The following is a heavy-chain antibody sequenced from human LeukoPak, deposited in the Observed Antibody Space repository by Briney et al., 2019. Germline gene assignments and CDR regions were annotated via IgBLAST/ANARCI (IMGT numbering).Heavy chain of an antibody. J-gene: IGHJ3*02. CDR3: ARGSGYYYEAGAFDI. CDR2: IWYDGSNK. Sequence: PGGSLRPSCAASGFTFRNYGMHWVRQAPGKGLEWVAVIWYDGSNKYYADSVKGRFTISRDNSRNTLFLQMDGLRAEDTAVYYCARGSGYYYEAGAFDIWGQGTMVTVSS. CDR1: GFTFRNYG. V-gene: IGHV3-33*01. D-gene: IGHD3-22*01.